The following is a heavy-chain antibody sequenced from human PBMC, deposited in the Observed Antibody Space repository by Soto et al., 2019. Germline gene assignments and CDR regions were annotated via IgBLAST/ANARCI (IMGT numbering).Heavy chain of an antibody. J-gene: IGHJ6*02. D-gene: IGHD3-3*01. CDR2: MNPNRGNT. Sequence: QVQLVQSGAEVKKPGASVKVSCKASGYTFTSYDINWVRQATGQGLEWMGWMNPNRGNTGYAQKVQGRATMTRNSSISTAYMELSSLRSEDTAVYYCARFTYYDFWSGSLYGMAVWGQGTTVTVSS. V-gene: IGHV1-8*01. CDR3: ARFTYYDFWSGSLYGMAV. CDR1: GYTFTSYD.